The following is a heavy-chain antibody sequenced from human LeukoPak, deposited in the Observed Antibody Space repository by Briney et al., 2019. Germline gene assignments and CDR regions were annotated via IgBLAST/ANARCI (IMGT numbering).Heavy chain of an antibody. D-gene: IGHD4-17*01. J-gene: IGHJ5*02. CDR1: GFTFSSYW. CDR3: ARARDYGDYVNWFDP. V-gene: IGHV3-74*01. CDR2: INSDGSTT. Sequence: PGGCLRLSCAASGFTFSSYWMHWVRQTPGKGLVWVSRINSDGSTTSYADSVKGRFTISRDNAKNTLYLQMSSLRAEDTAVYYCARARDYGDYVNWFDPWGQGTLVTVSS.